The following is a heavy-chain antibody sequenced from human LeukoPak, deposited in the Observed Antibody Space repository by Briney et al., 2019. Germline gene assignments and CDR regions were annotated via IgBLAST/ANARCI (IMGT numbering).Heavy chain of an antibody. CDR1: GFTFRDHY. D-gene: IGHD1-26*01. Sequence: PGGSLRLSCAASGFTFRDHYMDWVRQAPGKGLEWVGRIRNKANSYTTEYAASVKGRFAISRDDSKNSLFLRMNSLKTEDTAVYYCARVSGSYRGYFDYWGQGTLVTVSS. CDR3: ARVSGSYRGYFDY. J-gene: IGHJ4*02. CDR2: IRNKANSYTT. V-gene: IGHV3-72*01.